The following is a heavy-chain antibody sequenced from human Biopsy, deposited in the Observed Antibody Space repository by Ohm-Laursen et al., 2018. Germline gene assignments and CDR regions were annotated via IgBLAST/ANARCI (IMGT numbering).Heavy chain of an antibody. V-gene: IGHV4-61*01. J-gene: IGHJ4*02. CDR1: GASVTSGSYY. D-gene: IGHD6-19*01. Sequence: SETLSLTCTVSGASVTSGSYYWSWIRQPPGKGLEWLGYISNIGSTNYNPSLKSRVTTSVDTSKNHFSLKLTSVTAADTAVYYCARESALAGDFDSWGQGTLVTVSS. CDR3: ARESALAGDFDS. CDR2: ISNIGST.